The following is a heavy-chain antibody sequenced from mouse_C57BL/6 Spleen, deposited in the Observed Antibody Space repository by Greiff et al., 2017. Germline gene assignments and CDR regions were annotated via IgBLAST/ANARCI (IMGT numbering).Heavy chain of an antibody. V-gene: IGHV1-69*01. CDR2: IDPSDSYT. CDR1: GYTFTSYW. Sequence: VQLQQPGAELVMPGASVKLSCKASGYTFTSYWMHWVKQRPGQGLAWIGEIDPSDSYTNYNQKFKGKSTLTVDKSSSTAYMQLSSLTSEDSAVYYCASFPGMDYWGQGTSVTVSS. CDR3: ASFPGMDY. J-gene: IGHJ4*01.